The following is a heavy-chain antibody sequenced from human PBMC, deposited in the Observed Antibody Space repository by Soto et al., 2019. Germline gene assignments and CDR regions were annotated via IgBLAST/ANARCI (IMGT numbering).Heavy chain of an antibody. D-gene: IGHD3-16*02. CDR2: ITSSGSTT. J-gene: IGHJ4*02. Sequence: GSLRLSCAASVFTFSSYEMNWVRQAPGKGLEWISYITSSGSTTYYADSVKGRFTISRDNAKNSLYLQMNSLRADDTAVYYCARGNSPVNVHWGQGTLVTVSS. V-gene: IGHV3-48*03. CDR3: ARGNSPVNVH. CDR1: VFTFSSYE.